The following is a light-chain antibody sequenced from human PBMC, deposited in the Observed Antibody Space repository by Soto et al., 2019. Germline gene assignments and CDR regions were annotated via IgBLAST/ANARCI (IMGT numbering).Light chain of an antibody. J-gene: IGKJ2*01. V-gene: IGKV3-20*01. CDR2: GST. CDR3: HQYGSSPPYT. CDR1: QSVSNNY. Sequence: EVVLTQSPGTLSLSPGERASLSCRASQSVSNNYLSWYQQKHGQFPTLLIFGSTDRATGIPDRFSGSGSGTEFSITIGRLEPEVFSVYYCHQYGSSPPYTFGQGRKLEIK.